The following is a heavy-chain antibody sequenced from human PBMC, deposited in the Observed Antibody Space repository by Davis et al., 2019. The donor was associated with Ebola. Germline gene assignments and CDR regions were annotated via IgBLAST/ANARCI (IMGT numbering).Heavy chain of an antibody. CDR3: ATSSYCGGDCYLDYYYYGMDV. J-gene: IGHJ6*02. D-gene: IGHD2-21*01. Sequence: SVKVSCKASGYTFTSYAMHWVRQAPGQGLEWMGGIIPIFGTANYAQKFQGRVTITADESTSTAYMELSSLRSEDTAVYYCATSSYCGGDCYLDYYYYGMDVWGQGTTVTVSS. CDR1: GYTFTSYA. CDR2: IIPIFGTA. V-gene: IGHV1-69*13.